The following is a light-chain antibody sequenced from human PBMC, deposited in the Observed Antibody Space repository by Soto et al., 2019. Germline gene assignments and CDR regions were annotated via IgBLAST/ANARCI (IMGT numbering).Light chain of an antibody. CDR1: QTVRNNY. Sequence: EIVMTQSPGTLSLSPGERATLSCRASQTVRNNYLAWYQQKPGQAPTLLIYDASNRATGIPDRFSGGGSGTDFTLTISRLEPEDFAVYYCQQFASYPLTFGGGTKVDIK. V-gene: IGKV3-20*01. J-gene: IGKJ4*01. CDR3: QQFASYPLT. CDR2: DAS.